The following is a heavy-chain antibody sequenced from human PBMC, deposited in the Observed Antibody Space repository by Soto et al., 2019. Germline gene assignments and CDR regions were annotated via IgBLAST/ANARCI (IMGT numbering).Heavy chain of an antibody. CDR2: TITIFDIT. Sequence: QVQLVQSGTEVKKPGSSVTVSCKASGGPYNKYTISWVRQAPGQGLEWMGRTITIFDITNYAQKFQGRVRILADKPERKAYMDVSRLSSEDTDVYFSAASSLEDNSASAGLDNWGQGALGTVST. V-gene: IGHV1-69*02. D-gene: IGHD2-15*01. CDR3: AASSLEDNSASAGLDN. CDR1: GGPYNKYT. J-gene: IGHJ4*02.